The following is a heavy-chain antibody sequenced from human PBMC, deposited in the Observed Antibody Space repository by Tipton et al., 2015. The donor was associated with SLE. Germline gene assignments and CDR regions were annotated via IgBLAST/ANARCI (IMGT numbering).Heavy chain of an antibody. CDR2: MNPNSGDT. V-gene: IGHV1-8*01. Sequence: QSGPEVKKPGASVKVSCKASGYRFTTYDINWVRQATGQGLEWMGWMNPNSGDTGYAQKFQGRVTMTRNTSISTAYMELSSLRSEDTAVYYCARGLYCNSGTCYSVWYFDLWGRGALVAVSS. J-gene: IGHJ2*01. CDR1: GYRFTTYD. D-gene: IGHD2-15*01. CDR3: ARGLYCNSGTCYSVWYFDL.